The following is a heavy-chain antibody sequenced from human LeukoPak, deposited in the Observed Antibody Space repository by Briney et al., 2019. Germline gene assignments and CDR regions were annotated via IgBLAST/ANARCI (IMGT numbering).Heavy chain of an antibody. Sequence: PSETLSLTCSVSGGSISSGSYYWSWIRQPAGRGLEWFGRIYTSGSTNYNPSHKSRVTISVDTSKNQFSLKLSSVTAADTAVYYCARGPMGGSYYRGYWYFDLWGRGTLVTVSS. CDR1: GGSISSGSYY. V-gene: IGHV4-61*02. D-gene: IGHD1-26*01. CDR2: IYTSGST. J-gene: IGHJ2*01. CDR3: ARGPMGGSYYRGYWYFDL.